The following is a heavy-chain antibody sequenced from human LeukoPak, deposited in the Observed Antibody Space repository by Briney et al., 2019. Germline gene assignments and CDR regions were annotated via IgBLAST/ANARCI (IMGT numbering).Heavy chain of an antibody. CDR3: ARSYGDSLGGAFDI. J-gene: IGHJ3*02. V-gene: IGHV3-64*02. D-gene: IGHD4-17*01. Sequence: GGSLRLSCAASGFIFSSYAMHWVRQAPGKGLEYVSTISSNGGSTYYADSVKGRFTISRDNSKNTLYLQMGSLRAEDMAVHYCARSYGDSLGGAFDIWGQGTMVTVSS. CDR2: ISSNGGST. CDR1: GFIFSSYA.